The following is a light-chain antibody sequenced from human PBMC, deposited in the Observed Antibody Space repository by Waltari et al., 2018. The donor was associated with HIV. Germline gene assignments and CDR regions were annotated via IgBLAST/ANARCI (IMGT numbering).Light chain of an antibody. CDR3: NSRDSSGNHLV. CDR1: SLRSYY. J-gene: IGLJ1*01. Sequence: SSELTQDPAVSVALGQPVRITCQGDSLRSYYASRYQQKPGQAPVLVIYGTNNRPSGIPDRFSGSSSGNTASLTITGAQAEDEADYYCNSRDSSGNHLVFGTGTKVTVL. V-gene: IGLV3-19*01. CDR2: GTN.